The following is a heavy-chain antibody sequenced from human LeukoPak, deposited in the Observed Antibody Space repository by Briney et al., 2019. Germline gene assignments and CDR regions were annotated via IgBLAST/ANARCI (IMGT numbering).Heavy chain of an antibody. V-gene: IGHV3-30*03. J-gene: IGHJ6*04. CDR3: AREGTAVAGEDYYYGMDV. CDR1: GFTFSSYG. CDR2: ISYDGSNK. Sequence: GGSLRLSGAASGFTFSSYGMHWVRQAPGKGLEWVAVISYDGSNKYYADSVKGRFTISRDNSKNTLYLQMNSLRAEDTAVYYCAREGTAVAGEDYYYGMDVWGKGTTVTVSS. D-gene: IGHD6-19*01.